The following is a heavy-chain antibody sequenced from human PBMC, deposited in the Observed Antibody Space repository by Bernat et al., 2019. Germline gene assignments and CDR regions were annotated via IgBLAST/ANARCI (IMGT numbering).Heavy chain of an antibody. Sequence: QVQLVESGGGVVQPGGSLRLFCAASGFTFSTYGMHWVRQAPGKGLEWVAFIRFDGSNQYYADSVKGRFTVSRDNSKNTLFLQMNRVRPGDTAMYYCARELNGGLEYWGQGTLVSVSS. J-gene: IGHJ4*02. CDR1: GFTFSTYG. CDR3: ARELNGGLEY. D-gene: IGHD1-1*01. CDR2: IRFDGSNQ. V-gene: IGHV3-30*02.